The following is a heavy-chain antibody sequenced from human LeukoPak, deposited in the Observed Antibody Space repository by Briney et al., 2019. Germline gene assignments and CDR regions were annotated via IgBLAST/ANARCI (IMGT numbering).Heavy chain of an antibody. V-gene: IGHV4-34*01. Sequence: PSETLSLTCAVYGGSFSGYYWSWIRQPPGKGLEWIGEINHSGSTNYNPSLKSRVAISVDKSKNQFSLKLSSVTAADTAVYYCASQTAIAADDAFDIWGQGTMVTVSS. D-gene: IGHD3-22*01. CDR3: ASQTAIAADDAFDI. CDR2: INHSGST. J-gene: IGHJ3*02. CDR1: GGSFSGYY.